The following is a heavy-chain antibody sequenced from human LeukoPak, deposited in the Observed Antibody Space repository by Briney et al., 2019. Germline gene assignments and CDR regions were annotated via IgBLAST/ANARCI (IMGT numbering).Heavy chain of an antibody. Sequence: SETLSLTCTVSGGSISSSSYYWGWIRQPPGKGLEWIGSIYYSGSAYYNPSLKSRVTISVDTSKNQFSLKLSSVTAADTAVYYCARDIRNPGGDYWGQGTLVTVSS. CDR3: ARDIRNPGGDY. D-gene: IGHD1-14*01. CDR2: IYYSGSA. CDR1: GGSISSSSYY. V-gene: IGHV4-39*02. J-gene: IGHJ4*02.